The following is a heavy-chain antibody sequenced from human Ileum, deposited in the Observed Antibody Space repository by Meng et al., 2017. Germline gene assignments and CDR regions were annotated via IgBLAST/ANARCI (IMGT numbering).Heavy chain of an antibody. J-gene: IGHJ4*02. CDR1: GGSLTDYY. Sequence: QGPLQQRGAGLLNPSGPLSLTCPVYGGSLTDYYWSWIRQTPGKGLEWIGEINHGGNTNYNPSLKSRVTISIDTSRDQFSLKLTSVTAADTAVYYCARVELRGDTRDSCGLDHWGQGTLVTVSS. CDR2: INHGGNT. V-gene: IGHV4-34*01. CDR3: ARVELRGDTRDSCGLDH. D-gene: IGHD3-22*01.